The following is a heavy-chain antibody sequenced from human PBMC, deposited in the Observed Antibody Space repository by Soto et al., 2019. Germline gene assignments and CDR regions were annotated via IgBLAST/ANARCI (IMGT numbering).Heavy chain of an antibody. V-gene: IGHV3-74*01. J-gene: IGHJ4*02. CDR2: INSDGSST. Sequence: GGSLRLSCAASGFTFSSYWMHWVRQAPEKGLVWVSRINSDGSSTSYADSVKGRFTISRDNAKNTLYLQMNSLRAEDTAVYYCARNPVSSSTSCLEYYFDYWGQGTLVTVSS. D-gene: IGHD2-2*01. CDR3: ARNPVSSSTSCLEYYFDY. CDR1: GFTFSSYW.